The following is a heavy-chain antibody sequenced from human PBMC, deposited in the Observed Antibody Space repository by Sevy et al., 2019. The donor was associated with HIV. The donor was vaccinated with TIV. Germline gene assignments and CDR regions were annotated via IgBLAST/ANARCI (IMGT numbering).Heavy chain of an antibody. D-gene: IGHD2-15*01. V-gene: IGHV1-2*06. CDR3: ARVLGYCSGGSCYSEAFDI. CDR1: GYTFTGDY. Sequence: ASVKVSCKASGYTFTGDYLHWVRQAPGQGLEWMGRVYPNSGGTNYAQKFQGRVTMTRDTSISTAYMELSRLRSDDTAVYYCARVLGYCSGGSCYSEAFDIWGQGTMVTVSS. J-gene: IGHJ3*02. CDR2: VYPNSGGT.